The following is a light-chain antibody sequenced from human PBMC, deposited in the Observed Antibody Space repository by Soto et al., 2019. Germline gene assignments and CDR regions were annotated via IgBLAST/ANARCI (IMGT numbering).Light chain of an antibody. V-gene: IGKV1-39*01. CDR3: QHSHSTPRIT. J-gene: IGKJ5*01. CDR1: QSIRSY. Sequence: DIQMTQSPSSLSAVVGDRVTITCRTSQSIRSYLNWYQQKSGKAXKLLISAASNLQSGVPYRFSGSGSGTDFTLTISSLQTEDVANYYGQHSHSTPRITFGQGTRLEIK. CDR2: AAS.